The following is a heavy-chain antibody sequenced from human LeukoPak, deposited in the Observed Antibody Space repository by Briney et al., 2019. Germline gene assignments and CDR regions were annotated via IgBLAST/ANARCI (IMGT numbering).Heavy chain of an antibody. CDR1: GLTFDDFA. J-gene: IGHJ4*02. V-gene: IGHV3-43*02. Sequence: PGGSLRLSCAPSGLTFDDFAMHWVRHPPGKGLECVSHISGDGNRTSYAQPVQGRFTLSRERSNKSLYLHMSSLRKDDTGLYYCAKDTWEFNSNFYFDLWGEGTLVTVSS. CDR3: AKDTWEFNSNFYFDL. D-gene: IGHD1-7*01. CDR2: ISGDGNRT.